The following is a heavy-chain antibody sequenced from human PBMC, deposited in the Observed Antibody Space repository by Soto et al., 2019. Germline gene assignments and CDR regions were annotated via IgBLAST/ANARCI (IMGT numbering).Heavy chain of an antibody. CDR1: GFTFSSYG. V-gene: IGHV3-30*18. D-gene: IGHD3-3*01. Sequence: QVQLVESGGGVVQPGRSLRLSCAASGFTFSSYGMHWVRQAPGKGLEWVAVISYDGSNKYYADSVKGRFTISRDNSKNTLYLQMNSLGAEDTAVYYCAKTERTIFGVVTDYWGQGTLVTVSS. CDR3: AKTERTIFGVVTDY. CDR2: ISYDGSNK. J-gene: IGHJ4*02.